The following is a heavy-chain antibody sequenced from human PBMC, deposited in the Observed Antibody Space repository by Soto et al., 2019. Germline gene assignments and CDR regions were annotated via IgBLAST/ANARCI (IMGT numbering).Heavy chain of an antibody. CDR2: FDPEDGET. J-gene: IGHJ3*02. CDR3: ATGYDSSGYGLRVDAFDI. D-gene: IGHD3-22*01. CDR1: GYTLTELS. Sequence: GASVKVSCKVSGYTLTELSMHWVRQAPGKGLEWMGGFDPEDGETIYAQKFQGRVTMTEDTSTDTAYMELSRLRSEDTAVYYCATGYDSSGYGLRVDAFDIWGQGTMVTVSS. V-gene: IGHV1-24*01.